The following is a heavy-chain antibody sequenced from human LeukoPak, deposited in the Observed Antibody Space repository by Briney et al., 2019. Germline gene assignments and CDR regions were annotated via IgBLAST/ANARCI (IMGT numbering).Heavy chain of an antibody. CDR2: IYYSGST. CDR3: ARDRSSYYDFWSGYYGGRYYFDY. Sequence: SETLSLTCTVSGGSISSYYWSWIRQPPGKGLEWIGYIYYSGSTNYNPSLKSRVTISVDTSKNQFSLKLSSVTAADTAVYYCARDRSSYYDFWSGYYGGRYYFDYWGQGTLVTVSS. CDR1: GGSISSYY. J-gene: IGHJ4*02. D-gene: IGHD3-3*01. V-gene: IGHV4-59*01.